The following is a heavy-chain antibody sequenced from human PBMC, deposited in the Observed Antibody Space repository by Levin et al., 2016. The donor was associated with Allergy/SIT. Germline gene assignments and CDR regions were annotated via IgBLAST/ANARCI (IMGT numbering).Heavy chain of an antibody. Sequence: ASVKVSCKASGYTFTSYDINWVRQATGQGLEWMGWMSPNSGNTGYAQKFQGRVTMTRNTSISTAYMELSSLRSEDTAMYYCARSRAVAGTGSGGMDVWGQGTTVTVSS. V-gene: IGHV1-8*01. CDR2: MSPNSGNT. D-gene: IGHD6-19*01. CDR1: GYTFTSYD. CDR3: ARSRAVAGTGSGGMDV. J-gene: IGHJ6*02.